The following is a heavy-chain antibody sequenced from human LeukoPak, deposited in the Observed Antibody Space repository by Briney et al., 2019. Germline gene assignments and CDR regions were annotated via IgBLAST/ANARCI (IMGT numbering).Heavy chain of an antibody. CDR1: GGPIRGSSSY. D-gene: IGHD6-19*01. Sequence: PSETLSLTCTVSGGPIRGSSSYWGWIRQPPGKGLQWIGSIYYSGSTYYNPSLKSRVTISVDTSKNQFSLKLSSVTAADTAVYYCARGRPSSGWQIYNWFDPWGQGTLVTVSS. CDR2: IYYSGST. CDR3: ARGRPSSGWQIYNWFDP. V-gene: IGHV4-39*07. J-gene: IGHJ5*02.